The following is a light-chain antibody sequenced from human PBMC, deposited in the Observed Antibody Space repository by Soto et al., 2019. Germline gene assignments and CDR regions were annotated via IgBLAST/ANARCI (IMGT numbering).Light chain of an antibody. V-gene: IGLV2-8*01. CDR3: SSYAGSNNWV. Sequence: QSALTQPPSASGSPGQSVTISCTGTSSDVGGYNYVSWYQQHPGKAPKLMIYEVSKRPSGVPDRFSGSKSGNTASLTVSGLQAEDDDDYYCSSYAGSNNWVFGGGTKVTVL. CDR2: EVS. J-gene: IGLJ3*02. CDR1: SSDVGGYNY.